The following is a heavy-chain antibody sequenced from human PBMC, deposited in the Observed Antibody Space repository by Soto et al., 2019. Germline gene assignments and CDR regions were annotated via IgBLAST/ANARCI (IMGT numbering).Heavy chain of an antibody. Sequence: GESLKISCKGSGYSFTSYWIGWVRQMPGKGLEWMGIIYPGDSDTRYSPSFQGQVTISADKSISTAYLQWSSLKASDTAMYYCARPNTGGTYYYGSGSYSYFDYWGQGTLVTVSS. D-gene: IGHD3-10*01. J-gene: IGHJ4*02. CDR1: GYSFTSYW. V-gene: IGHV5-51*01. CDR2: IYPGDSDT. CDR3: ARPNTGGTYYYGSGSYSYFDY.